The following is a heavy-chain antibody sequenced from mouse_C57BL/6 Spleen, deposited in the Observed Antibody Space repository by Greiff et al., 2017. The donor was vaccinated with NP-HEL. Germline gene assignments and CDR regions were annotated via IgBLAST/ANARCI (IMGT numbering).Heavy chain of an antibody. CDR1: GYTFTSYW. J-gene: IGHJ2*01. Sequence: QVQLQQPGAELVMPGASVKLSCKASGYTFTSYWMHWVKQRPGQGLEWIGEIDPSDSYTNYNQKFKGKSTLTVDKSSSTAYMQLSSLTSEDSAVYYCARFGRGGHYFDYWGQGTTLTVSS. V-gene: IGHV1-69*01. CDR3: ARFGRGGHYFDY. CDR2: IDPSDSYT.